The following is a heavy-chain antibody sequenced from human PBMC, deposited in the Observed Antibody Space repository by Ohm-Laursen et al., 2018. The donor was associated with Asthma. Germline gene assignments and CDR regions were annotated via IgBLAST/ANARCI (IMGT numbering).Heavy chain of an antibody. D-gene: IGHD2-15*01. CDR2: INPSGGST. CDR1: GYTFTSYY. Sequence: ASVKVSCKASGYTFTSYYMHWVRQAPGQGLEWMGIINPSGGSTSYAQKFQGRVTMTRDTSTSTVYMELSSLRSEDTAVYYCASEGYCSGGSCLRGSSLGYWGQGTLVTVSS. CDR3: ASEGYCSGGSCLRGSSLGY. V-gene: IGHV1-46*01. J-gene: IGHJ4*02.